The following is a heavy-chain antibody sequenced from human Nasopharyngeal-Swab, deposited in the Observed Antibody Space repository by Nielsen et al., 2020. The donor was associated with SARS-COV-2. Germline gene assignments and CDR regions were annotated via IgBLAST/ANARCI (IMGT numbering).Heavy chain of an antibody. J-gene: IGHJ4*02. CDR2: INPSGGST. CDR1: GYTFTRYD. V-gene: IGHV1-46*01. CDR3: ARPTSPYYFDY. Sequence: ASVKVSGKASGYTFTRYDMHGVRQAPGQGIEWMGIINPSGGSTSYAQKFQGRVTMTRDTSTSTVYMELSSLRSEDTAVYYCARPTSPYYFDYWGQGTLVTVSS.